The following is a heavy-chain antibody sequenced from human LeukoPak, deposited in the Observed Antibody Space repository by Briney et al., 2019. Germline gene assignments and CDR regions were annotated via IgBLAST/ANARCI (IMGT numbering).Heavy chain of an antibody. CDR2: ISGSNGNI. J-gene: IGHJ5*02. CDR1: GFPFSSYE. V-gene: IGHV3-48*03. CDR3: AREKIPALVFDP. Sequence: PGGSLRLSCAASGFPFSSYEMHWLRQAPGKGLEWVAHISGSNGNILFSDSVKGRFSVSRDNANNVLYLQMNSLRVEDTAVYYCAREKIPALVFDPWGQGTLVAVSP. D-gene: IGHD6-13*01.